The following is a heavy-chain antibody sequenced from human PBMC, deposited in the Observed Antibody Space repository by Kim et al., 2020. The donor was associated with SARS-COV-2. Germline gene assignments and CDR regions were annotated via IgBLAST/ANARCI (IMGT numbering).Heavy chain of an antibody. Sequence: GGSLRLSCAASGFTFTTYAMSWVRQAPGKGLEWVSFISYNGAGTYYADSVKGRFTISRDNTENTLHLQVNSLRADDTAVYYCAQNWNLDRWGQGTLVTVSS. CDR1: GFTFTTYA. D-gene: IGHD1-1*01. CDR2: ISYNGAGT. V-gene: IGHV3-23*01. J-gene: IGHJ5*02. CDR3: AQNWNLDR.